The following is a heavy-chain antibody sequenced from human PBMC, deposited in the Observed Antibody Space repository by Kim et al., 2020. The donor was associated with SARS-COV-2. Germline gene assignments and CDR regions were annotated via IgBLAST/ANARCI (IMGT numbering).Heavy chain of an antibody. CDR2: IIGSGTTI. CDR3: ARGPSYSTCEY. Sequence: GGSLRLSCAASGFTFSSYEMNWVRQAPGKGLEWVSDIIGSGTTIYYADSVRGRFTISRDNDKNSLYLQMNSLRAEDTAVYYCARGPSYSTCEYWGQGTLVTVSS. V-gene: IGHV3-48*03. J-gene: IGHJ4*02. D-gene: IGHD5-18*01. CDR1: GFTFSSYE.